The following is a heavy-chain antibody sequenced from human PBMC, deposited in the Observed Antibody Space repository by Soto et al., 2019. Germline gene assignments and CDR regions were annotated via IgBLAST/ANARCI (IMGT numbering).Heavy chain of an antibody. Sequence: SETLSLTCTVSGGSVSSGSYYWSWIRQPPGKGLEWIGYIYYSGSTNYNPSLKSRVTISVDTSKNQFSLKLSSVTAADTAVYYCARKLGAAAGYYYYYYYGMDVWGQGTTVTVSS. CDR2: IYYSGST. D-gene: IGHD6-13*01. CDR3: ARKLGAAAGYYYYYYYGMDV. J-gene: IGHJ6*02. CDR1: GGSVSSGSYY. V-gene: IGHV4-61*01.